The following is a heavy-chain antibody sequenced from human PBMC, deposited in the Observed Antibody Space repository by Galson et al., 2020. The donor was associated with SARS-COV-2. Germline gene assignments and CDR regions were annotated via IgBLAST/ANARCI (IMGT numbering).Heavy chain of an antibody. J-gene: IGHJ4*02. D-gene: IGHD6-19*01. Sequence: SETLSLTCAVSGGSISGISYYWSWIRQPAGKGLEWIGRIYSSGSTNYNPSLKSRVTISVDTSKNQFSLKLTSVTAADTAVYYCAAGPVAGTGEWGLGTLVTVSS. CDR3: AAGPVAGTGE. CDR2: IYSSGST. V-gene: IGHV4-61*02. CDR1: GGSISGISYY.